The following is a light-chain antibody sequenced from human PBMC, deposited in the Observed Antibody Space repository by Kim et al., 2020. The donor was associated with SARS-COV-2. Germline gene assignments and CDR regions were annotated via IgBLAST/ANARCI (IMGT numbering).Light chain of an antibody. Sequence: GSAGKIPSTRRGGGIDRNYEDWYQQQPGRAPPNVIYDDNDSPSGVPDRFSGSSSRATTSFSITSAQPEAEDEDYYYCPAYGSYYVVFGGGTQLTVL. V-gene: IGLV6-57*02. CDR3: PAYGSYYVV. J-gene: IGLJ2*01. CDR2: DDN. CDR1: GGGIDRNY.